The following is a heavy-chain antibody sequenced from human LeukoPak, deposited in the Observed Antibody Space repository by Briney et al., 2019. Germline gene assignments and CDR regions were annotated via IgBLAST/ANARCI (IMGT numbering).Heavy chain of an antibody. Sequence: SETLSLTCAVSGYSISSGYYWGWIRQPPGKGLEWIGSIYHSGCTYYNPSLKSRVTISVDTSKNQFSLKLSSVTAADTAVCYCARGSLFLSLWFGELYVYWGQGTLVTVSS. CDR1: GYSISSGYY. V-gene: IGHV4-38-2*01. J-gene: IGHJ4*02. D-gene: IGHD3-10*01. CDR2: IYHSGCT. CDR3: ARGSLFLSLWFGELYVY.